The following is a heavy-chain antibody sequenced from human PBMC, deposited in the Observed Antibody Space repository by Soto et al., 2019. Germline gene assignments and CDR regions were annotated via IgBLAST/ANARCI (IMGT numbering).Heavy chain of an antibody. CDR1: GGSISSYY. V-gene: IGHV4-59*01. D-gene: IGHD1-20*01. CDR3: ARDINRSYYFDY. Sequence: PSETLSLTCTVSGGSISSYYWSWIRQPPGKGLEWIGYIYYSGSTNYNPSLKSRVTISVDTSENQFSLKLSSVTAADTAVYYCARDINRSYYFDYWGQGTLVTVSS. J-gene: IGHJ4*02. CDR2: IYYSGST.